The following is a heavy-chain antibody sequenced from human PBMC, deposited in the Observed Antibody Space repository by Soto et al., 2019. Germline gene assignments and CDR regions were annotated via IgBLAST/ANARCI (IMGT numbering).Heavy chain of an antibody. V-gene: IGHV3-23*01. CDR3: AKDLARGPPPYCSGGSCYSYVDWFDP. CDR1: GFTFSSYA. Sequence: GGSLRLSCAASGFTFSSYAMSWVRQAPGKGLEWVSAISGSGGSTYYADSVKGRFTISRDNSKNTLYLQMNSRRAEDTAVYYCAKDLARGPPPYCSGGSCYSYVDWFDPWGQGTLVTVSS. J-gene: IGHJ5*02. D-gene: IGHD2-15*01. CDR2: ISGSGGST.